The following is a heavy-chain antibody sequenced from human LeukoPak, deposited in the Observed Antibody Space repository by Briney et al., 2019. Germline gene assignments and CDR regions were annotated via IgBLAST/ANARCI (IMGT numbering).Heavy chain of an antibody. Sequence: PGGSLRLSCAASGFTFSSYAMSWVRQAPGKGLEWVSAISGSGGSTYYADSVKGRFTISRDNSKNTLYLQMNSLRAEDTAVYYCARSITMIVVAKRGIDYWGQGTLVTVSS. CDR1: GFTFSSYA. J-gene: IGHJ4*02. V-gene: IGHV3-23*01. CDR2: ISGSGGST. CDR3: ARSITMIVVAKRGIDY. D-gene: IGHD3-22*01.